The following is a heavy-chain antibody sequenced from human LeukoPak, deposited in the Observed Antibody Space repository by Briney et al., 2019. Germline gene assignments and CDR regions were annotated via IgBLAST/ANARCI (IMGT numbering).Heavy chain of an antibody. CDR1: GGSISSSNW. D-gene: IGHD3-10*01. CDR2: IYHSGST. Sequence: PSETLSLTCAVSGGSISSSNWWSWVRQPPGKGLEWIGEIYHSGSTNYNPSLKSRVTISVDKSKNQFSLKLSSVTAAGTAVYYCARDGGYYGSGSPDYWGQGTLVTVSS. V-gene: IGHV4-4*02. J-gene: IGHJ4*02. CDR3: ARDGGYYGSGSPDY.